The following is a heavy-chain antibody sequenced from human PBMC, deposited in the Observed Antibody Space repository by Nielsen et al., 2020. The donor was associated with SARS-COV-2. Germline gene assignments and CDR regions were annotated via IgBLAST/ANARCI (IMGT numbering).Heavy chain of an antibody. J-gene: IGHJ4*02. D-gene: IGHD3/OR15-3a*01. CDR1: GFTVYNY. CDR2: VYSGGSK. Sequence: GESLKISCAASGFTVYNYMNWVRQAPGKGLEWVSVVYSGGSKYYADSVKGRFTISRDNSKNTLYLQMSSLRVEDTAVYYCAKEDWHFDYWGQGTLVTVSS. CDR3: AKEDWHFDY. V-gene: IGHV3-66*01.